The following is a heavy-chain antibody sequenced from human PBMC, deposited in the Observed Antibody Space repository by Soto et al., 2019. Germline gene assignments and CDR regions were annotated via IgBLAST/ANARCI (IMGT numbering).Heavy chain of an antibody. Sequence: PGESLKISCKGSGYSFTSYWIGWVRQMPGKGLEWMGIIYPGDSDTRYSPSLQGQVTISADKSISTAYLQWSSLKASDTAMYYCARWGVLRFLEWLLYRYTPWDYGMDVWGQGNTVTVSS. J-gene: IGHJ6*02. V-gene: IGHV5-51*01. CDR1: GYSFTSYW. CDR3: ARWGVLRFLEWLLYRYTPWDYGMDV. D-gene: IGHD3-3*01. CDR2: IYPGDSDT.